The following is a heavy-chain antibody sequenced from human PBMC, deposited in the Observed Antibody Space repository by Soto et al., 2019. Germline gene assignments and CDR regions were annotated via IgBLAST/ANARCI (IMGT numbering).Heavy chain of an antibody. CDR3: VRQGIGTQHGLVDV. Sequence: QVQLQQSGPGLVKPSETLSLTCSVSSGPSSTHNWGWIRQPPGRGLEWIGYVYSTGGTSYNPSLKSRVTIPADTSTNHISLTLSSVTAADTALSYCVRQGIGTQHGLVDVWGQGTTVTVSS. V-gene: IGHV4-59*08. CDR2: VYSTGGT. J-gene: IGHJ6*02. CDR1: SGPSSTHN. D-gene: IGHD3-10*01.